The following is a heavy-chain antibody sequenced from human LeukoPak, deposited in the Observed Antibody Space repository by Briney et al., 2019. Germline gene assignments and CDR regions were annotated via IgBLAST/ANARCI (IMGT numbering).Heavy chain of an antibody. V-gene: IGHV3-23*01. CDR3: AKVGWGSSVEYFDY. J-gene: IGHJ4*02. CDR1: GLTLSSNY. Sequence: VGSLRLSCAASGLTLSSNYMSWVRQAPGEGLEWVSAISGSGGSTYYADSLKGRFTISRDNSKNPLYLQMNSLRAEDTAVYYCAKVGWGSSVEYFDYWGQGTLVTVSS. CDR2: ISGSGGST. D-gene: IGHD3-16*01.